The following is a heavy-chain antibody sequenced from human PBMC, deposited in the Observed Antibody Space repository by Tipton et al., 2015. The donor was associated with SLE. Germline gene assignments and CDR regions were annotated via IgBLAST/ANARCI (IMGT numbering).Heavy chain of an antibody. J-gene: IGHJ3*02. D-gene: IGHD3-3*01. V-gene: IGHV1-2*02. CDR1: GYTFTGYF. CDR2: VNPNDGGA. Sequence: QSGAEVKKPGASVKVSCKASGYTFTGYFLHWVRQAPGQGLEWMGWVNPNDGGANSAQKFQGRVTMTRDTSINTAYMELSGLRFDDTAVYYCARDPPRGYDFWGGYSGYSFDIWGQGTMVTVCS. CDR3: ARDPPRGYDFWGGYSGYSFDI.